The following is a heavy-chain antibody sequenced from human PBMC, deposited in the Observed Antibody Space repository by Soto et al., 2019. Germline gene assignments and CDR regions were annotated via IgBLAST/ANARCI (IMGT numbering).Heavy chain of an antibody. V-gene: IGHV3-7*05. D-gene: IGHD6-13*01. CDR1: GFTLSAYW. Sequence: EVQLEESGGDLVQPGGSLGLSCAASGFTLSAYWMTWAGQAPGKGLEWVANINRDGSKKSYLDSVRGRFTISRDNVGNSLYLQMDSLRADDTALYYCARDVSPGSSSLYLDAFDIWGQGTMVTVSS. CDR3: ARDVSPGSSSLYLDAFDI. J-gene: IGHJ3*02. CDR2: INRDGSKK.